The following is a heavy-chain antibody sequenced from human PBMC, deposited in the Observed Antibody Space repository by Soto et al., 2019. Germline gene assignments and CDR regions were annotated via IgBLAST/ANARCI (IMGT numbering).Heavy chain of an antibody. CDR2: ISYDGSNK. V-gene: IGHV3-30-3*01. CDR3: ARDRNVYYYDSSGYLY. D-gene: IGHD3-22*01. J-gene: IGHJ4*02. CDR1: GFTFSSYA. Sequence: PGGSLRLSCAASGFTFSSYAIYWVRQAAGKGLEWVAIISYDGSNKYYADSVKGRFTISRDNSKNTLYLQMNSLRAEDTAVYYCARDRNVYYYDSSGYLYWGQGTLVTVSS.